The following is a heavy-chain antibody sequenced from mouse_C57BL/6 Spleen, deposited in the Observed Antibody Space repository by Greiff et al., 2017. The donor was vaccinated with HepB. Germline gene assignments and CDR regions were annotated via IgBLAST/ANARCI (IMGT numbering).Heavy chain of an antibody. J-gene: IGHJ4*01. D-gene: IGHD3-2*02. CDR3: ARGRQLRPTDAMDY. CDR1: GYSFTGYY. CDR2: INPSTGGT. V-gene: IGHV1-42*01. Sequence: EVQLQESGPELVKPGASVKISCKASGYSFTGYYMNWVKQSPEKSLEWIGEINPSTGGTTYNQKFKAKATLTVDKSSSTAYMQLKSLTSEDSAVYYCARGRQLRPTDAMDYWGQGTSVTVSS.